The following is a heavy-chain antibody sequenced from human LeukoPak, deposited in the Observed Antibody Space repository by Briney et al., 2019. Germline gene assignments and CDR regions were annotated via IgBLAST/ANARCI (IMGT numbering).Heavy chain of an antibody. Sequence: SETLSLTCTVSGGSIRSSNFFWAWIRQPPGKELKWLASIYYTGSTYYNPSLKSRVSVSIDTSKNQFSLKLNSVTAADTAIYYCARHYDLWSGYVDDAFDIWGQGTLVTVST. CDR1: GGSIRSSNFF. V-gene: IGHV4-39*01. CDR2: IYYTGST. J-gene: IGHJ3*02. CDR3: ARHYDLWSGYVDDAFDI. D-gene: IGHD3-3*01.